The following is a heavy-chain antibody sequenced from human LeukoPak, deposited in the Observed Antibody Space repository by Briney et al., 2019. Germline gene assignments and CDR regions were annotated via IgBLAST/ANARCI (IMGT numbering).Heavy chain of an antibody. CDR2: IYHSGST. CDR3: ARCYMRVAPAAIREGDAFDI. V-gene: IGHV4-38-2*01. D-gene: IGHD2-2*02. CDR1: GYSISSGYY. Sequence: PSETLSLTCAVSGYSISSGYYWGWIRQPPGKGLEWIGSIYHSGSTYYNPSLKSRVTISVDTSKNQFSLKLSSVTAADTAVYYCARCYMRVAPAAIREGDAFDIWGQGTMVTVSS. J-gene: IGHJ3*02.